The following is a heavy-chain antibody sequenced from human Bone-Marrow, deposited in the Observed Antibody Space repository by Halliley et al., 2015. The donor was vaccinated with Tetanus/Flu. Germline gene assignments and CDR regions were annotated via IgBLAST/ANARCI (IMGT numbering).Heavy chain of an antibody. J-gene: IGHJ6*02. CDR2: ISPTSGAT. CDR3: AGQYSYYYGLDV. Sequence: QVQLVQSGAEVQKPGSSVKVSCKASGGLFGSYSINWVRQAPRQGLEWMGGISPTSGATNYAQKFQGRVTISADESTTTVNMKLSSLTSDDTAVYYCAGQYSYYYGLDVWGQGTTVIVSS. D-gene: IGHD3-10*01. V-gene: IGHV1-69*01. CDR1: GGLFGSYS.